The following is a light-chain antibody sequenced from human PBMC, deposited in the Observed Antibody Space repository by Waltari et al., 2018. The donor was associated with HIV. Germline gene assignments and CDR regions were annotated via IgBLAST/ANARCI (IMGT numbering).Light chain of an antibody. CDR3: QQCDSRPLFS. CDR2: AAS. J-gene: IGKJ3*01. CDR1: QSVTSN. V-gene: IGKV3-15*01. Sequence: DIVMTQSPATLSVSPGERATLSCRASQSVTSNLAWYQQKPGQAPRLLIYAASTRATGIPARFSGSGSGTEFTLTISSLQSEDFAVYYCQQCDSRPLFSFGPGTKVDIK.